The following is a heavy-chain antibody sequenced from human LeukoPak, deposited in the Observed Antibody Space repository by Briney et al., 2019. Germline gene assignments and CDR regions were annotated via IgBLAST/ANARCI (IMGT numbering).Heavy chain of an antibody. CDR1: GFTFSSYA. CDR3: AGGDRNGWYFDY. V-gene: IGHV3-23*01. J-gene: IGHJ4*02. Sequence: PGGSLRLSCAASGFTFSSYAMSWVRQAPGKGLEWVSAISGSGGTTYNADSVKGRFTISRDNAKNSLYLQMNSLRAEDTALYYCAGGDRNGWYFDYWGQGILVTVSS. D-gene: IGHD6-19*01. CDR2: ISGSGGTT.